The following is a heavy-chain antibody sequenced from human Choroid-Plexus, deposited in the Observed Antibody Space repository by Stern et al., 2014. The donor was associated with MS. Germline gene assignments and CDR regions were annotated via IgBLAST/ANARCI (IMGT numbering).Heavy chain of an antibody. CDR3: AKDRQWSTYFFDY. V-gene: IGHV3-30*18. J-gene: IGHJ4*02. CDR1: GFTFSNFG. CDR2: ISYDGSDK. D-gene: IGHD2-15*01. Sequence: VQLVESGGGVAQPGRPLILSCAASGFTFSNFGMHWVRQAPGKGLEWVDLISYDGSDKYYADSVKGRFTIFRDNSKNTLYMHMNSLRAEDTAVYYCAKDRQWSTYFFDYWGQGSLVTVSS.